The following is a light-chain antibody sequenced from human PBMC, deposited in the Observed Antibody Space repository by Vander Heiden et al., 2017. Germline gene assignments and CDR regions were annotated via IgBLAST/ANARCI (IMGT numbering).Light chain of an antibody. CDR2: AAS. J-gene: IGKJ1*01. V-gene: IGKV1-39*01. CDR3: QQSYISPWT. CDR1: QTISTY. Sequence: DIHMTQSPSSLSASIGDRVTLTCRASQTISTYLNWYQQKPGKAPKLLIYAASSLQSGVPSRFSGSGSGTEFSLTISSLQTEDFATYYCQQSYISPWTFGQGTPVEVK.